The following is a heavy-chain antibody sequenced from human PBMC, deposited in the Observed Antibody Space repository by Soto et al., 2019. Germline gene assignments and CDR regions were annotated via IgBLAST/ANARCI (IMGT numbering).Heavy chain of an antibody. J-gene: IGHJ3*02. CDR3: ARGGDGSGSESVFDI. V-gene: IGHV1-69*04. Sequence: ASVKVSCKTLGDTFSTYPITWVRQAPGQGLEWMGRTIPILAITDYAQKFQGRVTITADRSTTTAYMELSSLNFEDTAVYYCARGGDGSGSESVFDIWG. D-gene: IGHD3-22*01. CDR1: GDTFSTYP. CDR2: TIPILAIT.